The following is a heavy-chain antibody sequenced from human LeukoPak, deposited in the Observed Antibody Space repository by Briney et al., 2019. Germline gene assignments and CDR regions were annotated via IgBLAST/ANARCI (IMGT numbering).Heavy chain of an antibody. CDR1: NYSISSAYH. Sequence: SETLSLTYTVSNYSISSAYHWGWIRQPPGKGLEWIGTINYGGNTYYNLSLKSRVIIFLDTSKNQFSLKLSSVTAADTAVYHCARPNSSGWSRSFWYFDLWGRGTLVTVSP. J-gene: IGHJ2*01. V-gene: IGHV4-38-2*02. CDR3: ARPNSSGWSRSFWYFDL. D-gene: IGHD6-19*01. CDR2: INYGGNT.